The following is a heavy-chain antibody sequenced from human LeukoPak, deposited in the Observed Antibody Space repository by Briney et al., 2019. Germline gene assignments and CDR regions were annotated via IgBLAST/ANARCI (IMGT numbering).Heavy chain of an antibody. Sequence: SETLSLTCAVYGGSFSGYYWSWIRQPPGKGLEWIGEINHSGSTNYNPSLKSRVTISVDTSKNQFSLKLSSVTAADTAVYYCARGSVWYYYESSGYSAGFYAFDYWGQGTLVTVSS. CDR2: INHSGST. CDR3: ARGSVWYYYESSGYSAGFYAFDY. V-gene: IGHV4-34*01. J-gene: IGHJ4*02. CDR1: GGSFSGYY. D-gene: IGHD3-22*01.